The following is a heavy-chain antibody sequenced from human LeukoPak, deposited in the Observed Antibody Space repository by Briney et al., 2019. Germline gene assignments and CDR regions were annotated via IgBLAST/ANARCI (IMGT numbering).Heavy chain of an antibody. V-gene: IGHV4-39*07. CDR2: IYYSGST. CDR1: GGSISSSGYY. Sequence: PSETLSLTCTVSGGSISSSGYYWGWLRQPPGKGLEWIGSIYYSGSTYYNPSLKSRVTISVDTSKNQFSLKLSSVTAADTAVYYCARGYYDSSGYSRRPYWYFDLWGRGTLVTVSS. J-gene: IGHJ2*01. D-gene: IGHD3-22*01. CDR3: ARGYYDSSGYSRRPYWYFDL.